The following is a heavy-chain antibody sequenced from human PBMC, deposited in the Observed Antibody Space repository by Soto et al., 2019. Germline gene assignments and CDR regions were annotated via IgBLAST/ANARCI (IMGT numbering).Heavy chain of an antibody. V-gene: IGHV4-30-4*01. CDR1: GGSISSGDYY. J-gene: IGHJ4*02. D-gene: IGHD3-22*01. CDR3: AAGGRYYDSSGYYFNFDY. CDR2: IYYSGST. Sequence: QVQLQESGPGLVKPSQTLSLTCTVSGGSISSGDYYWSWIRKPPGKGLEWIGYIYYSGSTYYNPSLKRRVTISVDTSKNQFSLKLSSVTAADTAVYYCAAGGRYYDSSGYYFNFDYWGQGTLVTVSS.